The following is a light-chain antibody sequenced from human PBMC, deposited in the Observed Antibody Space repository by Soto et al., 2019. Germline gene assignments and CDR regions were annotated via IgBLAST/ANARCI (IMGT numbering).Light chain of an antibody. Sequence: DIQLTQSPSTLSASVGDRVTITCGASQTISSYFAWYPQKPGKAPKLLIYDASTLESGVQYRFSGSGSGTELSLTIRRLKPDDFATYFCQQYISYSTFGQGTKV. CDR3: QQYISYST. CDR1: QTISSY. J-gene: IGKJ1*01. V-gene: IGKV1-5*01. CDR2: DAS.